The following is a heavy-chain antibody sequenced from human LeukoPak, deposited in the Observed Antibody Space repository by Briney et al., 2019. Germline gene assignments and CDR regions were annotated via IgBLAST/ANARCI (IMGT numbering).Heavy chain of an antibody. Sequence: GGSLRLSCAASGFTFSSFAMTWVRQAPGKGLEWVSAISGSDGRTYYADSVKGRFIISRANSKDTASLQMNSLRAEDTAIYYCAKGRGSLDYWGQGTLVTVSS. CDR1: GFTFSSFA. D-gene: IGHD1-26*01. V-gene: IGHV3-23*01. CDR3: AKGRGSLDY. CDR2: ISGSDGRT. J-gene: IGHJ4*02.